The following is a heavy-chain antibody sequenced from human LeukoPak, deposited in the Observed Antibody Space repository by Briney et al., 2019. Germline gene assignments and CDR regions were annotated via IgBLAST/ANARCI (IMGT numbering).Heavy chain of an antibody. Sequence: GGSLRLSCAASGFTFSSYEMNWVRQAPGKGLEWLSYISSSGNSIDYADSVKGRFTISRDNAKNSLYLQMNSLRADDTAVYYCARELEGSGFDPWGQGTLATVSS. CDR3: ARELEGSGFDP. CDR2: ISSSGNSI. V-gene: IGHV3-48*03. J-gene: IGHJ5*02. CDR1: GFTFSSYE. D-gene: IGHD6-25*01.